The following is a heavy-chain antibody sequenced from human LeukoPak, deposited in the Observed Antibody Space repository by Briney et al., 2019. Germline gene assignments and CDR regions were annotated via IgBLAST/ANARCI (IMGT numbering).Heavy chain of an antibody. CDR2: IYYAGDT. CDR3: ATSNSGRYSEIDN. D-gene: IGHD1-26*01. Sequence: PSETLSLTCTVSGGSFSSSSYYWGWIRQPPGKGLECIGTIYYAGDTYYNPSLESRISISVDTSNNQFSLKLSSVTAADTAVYYCATSNSGRYSEIDNWSQGTLVTVSS. V-gene: IGHV4-39*01. J-gene: IGHJ4*02. CDR1: GGSFSSSSYY.